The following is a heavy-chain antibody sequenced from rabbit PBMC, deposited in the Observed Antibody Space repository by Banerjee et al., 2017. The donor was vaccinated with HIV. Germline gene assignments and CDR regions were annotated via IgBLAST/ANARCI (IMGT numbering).Heavy chain of an antibody. CDR3: ARDLAGVIGWNFNL. D-gene: IGHD4-1*01. Sequence: QEQLEESGGDLVKPGASLTLTCTASGFSFSSSYYMCWVRQAPGKGLEWIGCIYAGSSGSTDYASWAKGRFTISKTSSTTVTLQMTSLTAADTATYFCARDLAGVIGWNFNLWGPGTLVTVS. V-gene: IGHV1S45*01. J-gene: IGHJ4*01. CDR1: GFSFSSSYY. CDR2: IYAGSSGST.